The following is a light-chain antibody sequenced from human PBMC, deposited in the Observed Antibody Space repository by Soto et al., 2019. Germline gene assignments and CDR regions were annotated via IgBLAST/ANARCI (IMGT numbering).Light chain of an antibody. CDR2: GAS. CDR3: QQYGSSAPIT. Sequence: EIVLTQSPGTLSLSPGDRATLSCGASQSVNSNYLAWYQQKPGQAPRLLIYGASSRATGISDRFSGSGSGTDFNLTISRLEPEDFAMYYCQQYGSSAPITFGQGTRLEIE. V-gene: IGKV3-20*01. J-gene: IGKJ5*01. CDR1: QSVNSNY.